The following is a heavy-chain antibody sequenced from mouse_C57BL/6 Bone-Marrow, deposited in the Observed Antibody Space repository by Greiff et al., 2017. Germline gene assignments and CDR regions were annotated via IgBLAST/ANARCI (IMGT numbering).Heavy chain of an antibody. CDR3: TTGYGYDEDEECYAMGY. CDR2: IDPEDGDT. D-gene: IGHD2-2*01. J-gene: IGHJ4*01. CDR1: GFNIKDYY. V-gene: IGHV14-1*01. Sequence: VQLQQSGAELVRPGASVKLSCTASGFNIKDYYMHWVKQRPEQGLEWIGRIDPEDGDTEDAPKFHGKATMTADTSSNTAYLQLSSLTSEGTAVYYGTTGYGYDEDEECYAMGYWGQGTSVTVAS.